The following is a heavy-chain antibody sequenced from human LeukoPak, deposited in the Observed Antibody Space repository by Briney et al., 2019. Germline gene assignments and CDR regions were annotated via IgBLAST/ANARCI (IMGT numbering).Heavy chain of an antibody. Sequence: PSETLSLTCTVSGGSISSSSYYWGWIRQPPGKGLEWIGYIYYSGSTNYNPSLKSRVTISVDTSKNQFSLKLSSVTAADTAVYYCARGVTIFGVVIVGYYYYMDVWGKGTTVTVSS. CDR1: GGSISSSSYY. J-gene: IGHJ6*03. CDR3: ARGVTIFGVVIVGYYYYMDV. CDR2: IYYSGST. V-gene: IGHV4-61*05. D-gene: IGHD3-3*01.